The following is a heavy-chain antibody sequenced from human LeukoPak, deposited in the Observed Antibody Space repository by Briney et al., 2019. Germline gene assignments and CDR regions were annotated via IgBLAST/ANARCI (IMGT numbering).Heavy chain of an antibody. Sequence: GGSLRLSGAASGFTFSSYSMNWVRQAPGKGLEWVSDITGSGDTTFYADSVKGRFTISRDNSKNTLYLQMHSLRAEDTAVYYCVKDYATIAAAANPLFDYWGQGALVTVSS. D-gene: IGHD6-13*01. V-gene: IGHV3-23*01. CDR1: GFTFSSYS. CDR3: VKDYATIAAAANPLFDY. CDR2: ITGSGDTT. J-gene: IGHJ4*02.